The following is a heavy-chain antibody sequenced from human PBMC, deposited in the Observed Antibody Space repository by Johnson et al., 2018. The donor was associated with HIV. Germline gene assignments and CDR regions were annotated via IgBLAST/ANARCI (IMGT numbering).Heavy chain of an antibody. CDR3: ARHTGYDAFDI. J-gene: IGHJ3*02. CDR2: ISSGGSVR. V-gene: IGHV3-11*04. D-gene: IGHD2-21*01. Sequence: QVQLVESGGGVERPGGSLRLSCAASGFTFSDYYMNWIRQAPGQGLEWLSNISSGGSVRYYADSVRGRFTISRDNAENSLYLQMNSLRDEDTAVYYCARHTGYDAFDIWGQGTMVTVSS. CDR1: GFTFSDYY.